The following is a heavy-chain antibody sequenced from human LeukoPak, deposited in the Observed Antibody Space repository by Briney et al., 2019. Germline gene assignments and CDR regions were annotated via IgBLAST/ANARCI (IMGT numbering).Heavy chain of an antibody. V-gene: IGHV3-66*01. J-gene: IGHJ4*02. Sequence: PGGSLRLSCAASGLTVNGKYMSWVRQAPGKGLESVAVIFGDGGTYFAGSVKGRFSISRDTSKNMLSLQMNSLRAEDSAVYYCAAAQCSESGESCSHDSWGQGTLVTVSS. CDR2: IFGDGGT. CDR3: AAAQCSESGESCSHDS. D-gene: IGHD3-16*01. CDR1: GLTVNGKY.